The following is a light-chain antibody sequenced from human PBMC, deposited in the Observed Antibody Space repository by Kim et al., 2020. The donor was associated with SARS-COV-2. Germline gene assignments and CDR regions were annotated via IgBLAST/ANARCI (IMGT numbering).Light chain of an antibody. J-gene: IGLJ1*01. CDR2: DVS. Sequence: GQSITISCTGTSSDVGGYNYVSWYQQHPDKAPKLINYDVSNRPSGVSNRFSGSKSGNTASLTISGLQAEDEADYYCSSYTSSIPYVFGTGTKVTVL. V-gene: IGLV2-14*03. CDR1: SSDVGGYNY. CDR3: SSYTSSIPYV.